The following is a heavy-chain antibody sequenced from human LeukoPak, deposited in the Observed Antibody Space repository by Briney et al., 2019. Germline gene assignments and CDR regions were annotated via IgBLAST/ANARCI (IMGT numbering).Heavy chain of an antibody. Sequence: GGSLRLSCAASGFTFSSYGMHWVRQAPGKGLEWVAVIWYDGSNKYYADSVKGRFTISRDNSKNTLYLQMKSLRAEDTAVYYCARASARNSHFDHWGQGTLVTVSS. CDR2: IWYDGSNK. J-gene: IGHJ4*02. CDR1: GFTFSSYG. CDR3: ARASARNSHFDH. D-gene: IGHD1-7*01. V-gene: IGHV3-33*08.